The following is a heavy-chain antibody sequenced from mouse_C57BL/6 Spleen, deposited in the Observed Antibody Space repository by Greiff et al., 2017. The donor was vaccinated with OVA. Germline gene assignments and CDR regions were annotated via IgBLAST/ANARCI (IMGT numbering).Heavy chain of an antibody. CDR3: ARGYYGCGYWYFDV. D-gene: IGHD1-1*01. J-gene: IGHJ1*03. CDR2: INYDGSST. Sequence: EVKLMESEGGLVQPGSSMKLSCTASGFTFSDYYMAWVRQVPEKGLEWVANINYDGSSTYYLDSLKSRFIISRDNAKNILYLQMSSLKSEDTATYYWARGYYGCGYWYFDVWGTGTTVTVSS. CDR1: GFTFSDYY. V-gene: IGHV5-16*01.